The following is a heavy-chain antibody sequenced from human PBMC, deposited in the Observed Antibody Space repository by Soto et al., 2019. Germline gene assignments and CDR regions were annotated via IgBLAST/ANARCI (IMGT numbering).Heavy chain of an antibody. Sequence: QVQLVQSGAEVKKPESSVKVSCKASGGTFSSYAISWVRQAPGQGLEWMGGIIPIFGTANYAQKFQGRVTITADESTSTAYMELSSLRSEDTAVYYCARDYDILTGYPKGGYYYGMDVWGQGTTVTVSS. V-gene: IGHV1-69*01. CDR3: ARDYDILTGYPKGGYYYGMDV. CDR1: GGTFSSYA. D-gene: IGHD3-9*01. CDR2: IIPIFGTA. J-gene: IGHJ6*02.